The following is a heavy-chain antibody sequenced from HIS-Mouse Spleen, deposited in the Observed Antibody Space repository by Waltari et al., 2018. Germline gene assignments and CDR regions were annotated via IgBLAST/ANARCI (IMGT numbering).Heavy chain of an antibody. Sequence: QLQLQESGPGLVKPSETLSLTCTVSGGSISSSSYYWGWIRQPPGKGREWIGSIYYSARTYYNPSRKRRVTISVDTSKNQFSLKLSSVTAADTAVYYCAREIPYSSSWYDWYFDLWGRGTLVTVSS. D-gene: IGHD6-13*01. CDR2: IYYSART. CDR1: GGSISSSSYY. V-gene: IGHV4-39*07. CDR3: AREIPYSSSWYDWYFDL. J-gene: IGHJ2*01.